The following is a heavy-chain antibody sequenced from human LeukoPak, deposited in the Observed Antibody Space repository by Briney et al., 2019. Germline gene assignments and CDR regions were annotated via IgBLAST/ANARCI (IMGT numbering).Heavy chain of an antibody. CDR1: GGSISSYY. Sequence: PSETLSLTCTVSGGSISSYYWSWIRQPAGKGLGWIGRIYSSGRTEYNPSLKSRVTMSVDTSKNQFYLKLSSVTAADTALYYCARERQGWWLDSWGQGTLVTVSS. J-gene: IGHJ5*01. V-gene: IGHV4-4*07. D-gene: IGHD5-24*01. CDR2: IYSSGRT. CDR3: ARERQGWWLDS.